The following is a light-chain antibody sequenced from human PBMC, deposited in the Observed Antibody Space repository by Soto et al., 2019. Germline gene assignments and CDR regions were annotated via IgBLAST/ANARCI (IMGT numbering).Light chain of an antibody. CDR3: AAWDASLNGYV. J-gene: IGLJ1*01. V-gene: IGLV1-44*01. Sequence: QSVLTQPPSASGTPGHRVTISCSGSSSNIGSKTVNWYQQLPGTVPKLLIYNSYQRPSGVPDRFSGSKSGTSASLAISGLQSEDEADYYCAAWDASLNGYVFGDGTKVTVL. CDR1: SSNIGSKT. CDR2: NSY.